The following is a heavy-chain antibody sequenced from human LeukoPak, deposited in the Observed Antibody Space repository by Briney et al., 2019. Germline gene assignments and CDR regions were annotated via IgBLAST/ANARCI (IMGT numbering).Heavy chain of an antibody. D-gene: IGHD3-10*01. V-gene: IGHV3-30*04. Sequence: PGGSLRLSCAASGFTFSSYAMHWVRQAPGKGLEWLAVISYDGSNKYYADSVKGRFTISRDNSKNTLYLQMNSLRAEDTAVYYCARAQSGDYDYWGQGTLVTVSS. J-gene: IGHJ4*02. CDR1: GFTFSSYA. CDR2: ISYDGSNK. CDR3: ARAQSGDYDY.